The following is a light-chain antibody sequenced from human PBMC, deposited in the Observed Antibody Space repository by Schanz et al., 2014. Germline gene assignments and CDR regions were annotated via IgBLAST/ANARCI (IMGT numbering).Light chain of an antibody. CDR2: DVS. CDR3: NSYTGSSTQV. J-gene: IGLJ3*02. Sequence: QSALTQPASVSGSPGQSITISCTGTSSDVGGYNYVSWYQHHPGKAPKLMIYDVSNRPSGVSDRFSGSKSGNTASLTISGLQAEDEADYYCNSYTGSSTQVFGGGTKLTVL. V-gene: IGLV2-14*03. CDR1: SSDVGGYNY.